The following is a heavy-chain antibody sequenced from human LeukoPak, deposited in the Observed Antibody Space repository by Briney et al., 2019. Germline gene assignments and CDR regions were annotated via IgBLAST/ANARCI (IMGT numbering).Heavy chain of an antibody. CDR1: GYTFTSYG. Sequence: ASVKVSCKASGYTFTSYGISWVRQAPGQGLEWMGWISASNGNTNYAQKLQGRVTMTTDTSTSTAYMELRSLRSDDTAVYYCARASPGDFESDYYYYYGMDVWGQGTTVTVSS. D-gene: IGHD3-9*01. CDR2: ISASNGNT. CDR3: ARASPGDFESDYYYYYGMDV. J-gene: IGHJ6*02. V-gene: IGHV1-18*01.